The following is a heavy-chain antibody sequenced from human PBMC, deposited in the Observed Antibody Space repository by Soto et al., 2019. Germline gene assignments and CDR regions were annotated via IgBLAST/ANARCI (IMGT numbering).Heavy chain of an antibody. CDR3: ARDPSPYGDSAFDI. CDR2: IWYDGSNK. CDR1: GFTFSSYG. V-gene: IGHV3-33*01. J-gene: IGHJ3*02. Sequence: QVQLVESGGGVVQPGRSLRLSCAASGFTFSSYGMHWVRQAPGKGLEWVAVIWYDGSNKYYADSVKGRFTISRDNSKNTLYPQMNSLRAEDTAVYYCARDPSPYGDSAFDIWGQGTMVTVSS. D-gene: IGHD4-17*01.